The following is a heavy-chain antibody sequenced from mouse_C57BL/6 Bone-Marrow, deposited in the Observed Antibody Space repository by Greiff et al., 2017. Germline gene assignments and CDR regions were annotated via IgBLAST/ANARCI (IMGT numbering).Heavy chain of an antibody. CDR3: ARSCCDYGC. D-gene: IGHD2-4*01. Sequence: QVQLQQPGAELVKPGASVKLSCKASGYTFTSYWMHWVKQRPGQGLEWIGMIHPNSGSTNYNEKFKSKATVTVDKSSSTAYMQLSSLTSTDSAVYYCARSCCDYGCWGQGTTLTVSS. CDR2: IHPNSGST. CDR1: GYTFTSYW. V-gene: IGHV1-64*01. J-gene: IGHJ2*01.